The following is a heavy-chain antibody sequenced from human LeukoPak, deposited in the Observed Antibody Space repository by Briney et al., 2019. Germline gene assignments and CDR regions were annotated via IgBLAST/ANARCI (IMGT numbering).Heavy chain of an antibody. CDR1: GFTFSSYA. Sequence: GGSLRLSCAASGFTFSSYAMSWVRQAPGKGLEWVSAISGSGGSTYYADSVKGRFTISRDNSKNTLYVQVNSLGTEDTAAYYCAKGSYYDSGGSFYFDYWGQGTLVTVSS. V-gene: IGHV3-23*01. CDR3: AKGSYYDSGGSFYFDY. CDR2: ISGSGGST. D-gene: IGHD3-22*01. J-gene: IGHJ4*02.